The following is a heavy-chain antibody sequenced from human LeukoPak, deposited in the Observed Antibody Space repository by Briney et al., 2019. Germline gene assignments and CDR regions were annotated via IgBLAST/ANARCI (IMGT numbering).Heavy chain of an antibody. J-gene: IGHJ4*02. CDR3: ARGAGSSWYYFDY. Sequence: SETLSLTCNVSGGSISGYHWSWIRQPPGKGLEWLGYIYYSGSSNYNPSLKSRVTISADTSKNQFSLKLSSVTAADTAVYYCARGAGSSWYYFDYWGQGALVTVSS. V-gene: IGHV4-59*12. D-gene: IGHD6-13*01. CDR2: IYYSGSS. CDR1: GGSISGYH.